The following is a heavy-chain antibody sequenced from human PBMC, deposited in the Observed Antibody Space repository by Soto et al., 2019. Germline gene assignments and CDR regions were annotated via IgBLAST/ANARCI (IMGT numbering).Heavy chain of an antibody. V-gene: IGHV1-18*01. J-gene: IGHJ6*02. Sequence: ASVNVSCKASGYIFSSYGISWVRQAPGQGLEWMGWISAYNGNTNYAQKLQGRVTMTTDTSTSTAYMELRSLRSDDTALYYCARDGVTTRYYYGMDVWGQGTTVTVSS. D-gene: IGHD4-17*01. CDR3: ARDGVTTRYYYGMDV. CDR1: GYIFSSYG. CDR2: ISAYNGNT.